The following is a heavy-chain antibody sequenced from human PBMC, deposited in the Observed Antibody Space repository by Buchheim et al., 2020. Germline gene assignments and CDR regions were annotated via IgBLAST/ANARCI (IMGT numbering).Heavy chain of an antibody. Sequence: EVQLVESGGGLVQPGRSLRLSCAASGFTFSNYDMNWVRQAPGKGLEWISYISSSSSTIYYADSVKGRFTISRDNAKNTLYLQMNSLRAEDTAVYYCARERSATPDGDFDHWGRGTL. D-gene: IGHD2-15*01. CDR3: ARERSATPDGDFDH. CDR1: GFTFSNYD. J-gene: IGHJ2*01. V-gene: IGHV3-48*01. CDR2: ISSSSSTI.